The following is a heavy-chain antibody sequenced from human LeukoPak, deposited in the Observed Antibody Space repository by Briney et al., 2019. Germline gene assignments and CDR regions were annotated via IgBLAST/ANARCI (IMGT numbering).Heavy chain of an antibody. V-gene: IGHV4-31*03. Sequence: TLSLTCTVSGGSISSGDYYWSWIRQHPGKGLEWIGYIYNTGTTYYNSSLKSRLTISVDTSENQFSLKLSSVTAADTAVYYCAGIVAAANAAFDIWGQGTMVTVSS. CDR1: GGSISSGDYY. CDR2: IYNTGTT. D-gene: IGHD3-16*02. CDR3: AGIVAAANAAFDI. J-gene: IGHJ3*02.